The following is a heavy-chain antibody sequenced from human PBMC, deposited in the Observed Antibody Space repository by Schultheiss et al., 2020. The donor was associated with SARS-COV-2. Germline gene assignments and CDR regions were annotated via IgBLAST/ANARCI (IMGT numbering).Heavy chain of an antibody. CDR1: RFTFTNYW. CDR2: INSDGSST. D-gene: IGHD6-13*01. Sequence: GGSLRLSCAASRFTFTNYWMDWVRQAPGKGLVWVSRINSDGSSTSYADSVKGRFTISRDNSKNTLYLQMNSLRAEDTAVYYCASTQDPYSTPFDYWGQGTLVTVSS. J-gene: IGHJ4*02. CDR3: ASTQDPYSTPFDY. V-gene: IGHV3-74*01.